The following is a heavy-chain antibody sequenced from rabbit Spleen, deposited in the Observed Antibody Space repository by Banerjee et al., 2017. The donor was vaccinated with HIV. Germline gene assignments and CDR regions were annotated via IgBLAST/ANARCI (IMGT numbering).Heavy chain of an antibody. D-gene: IGHD2-1*01. CDR1: GFSFSNKAV. CDR2: IYAGSSGFT. V-gene: IGHV1S45*01. J-gene: IGHJ4*01. Sequence: QEQLVESGGGLVQPGGSLKLSCTASGFSFSNKAVMCWVRQAPGKGLEWIACIYAGSSGFTYHASWAKGRFTISKTSSTTVTLQMTSLTAADTATYFCARGSATMTMVITGYYLGLWGPGTLVTVS. CDR3: ARGSATMTMVITGYYLGL.